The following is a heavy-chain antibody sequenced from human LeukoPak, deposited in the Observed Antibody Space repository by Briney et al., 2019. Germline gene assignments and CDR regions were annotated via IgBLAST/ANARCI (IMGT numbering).Heavy chain of an antibody. CDR3: AKRHSYGFDY. V-gene: IGHV3-30*18. D-gene: IGHD5-18*01. J-gene: IGHJ4*02. CDR2: VSYDGYSQ. CDR1: GFTFSDYW. Sequence: GGSLRLSCAASGFTFSDYWMHWVRQAPGKGLEWVAVVSYDGYSQYYGDSVKGRFTISRVNSKNTLYLQMDSLRTEDTAVYYCAKRHSYGFDYWGQGTLATVSS.